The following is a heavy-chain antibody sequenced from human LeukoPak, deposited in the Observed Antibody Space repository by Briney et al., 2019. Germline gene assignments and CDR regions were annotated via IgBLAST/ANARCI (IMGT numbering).Heavy chain of an antibody. CDR3: AKDGHVTYHYFHMDV. CDR1: GFTFSSHA. V-gene: IGHV3-23*01. CDR2: ISASDGAT. Sequence: GGSLRLSCAVSGFTFSSHAMSWVRQAPGKGLEWLSRISASDGATWYADSVKGRFTISRDNSKNTLYLQMNDLRAEDTAIYYCAKDGHVTYHYFHMDVWGKGTTVIVSS. D-gene: IGHD3-10*02. J-gene: IGHJ6*03.